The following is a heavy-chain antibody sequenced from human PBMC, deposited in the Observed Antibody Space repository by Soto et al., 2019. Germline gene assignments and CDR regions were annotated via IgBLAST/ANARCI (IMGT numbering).Heavy chain of an antibody. CDR3: ARDLSGIAARPYYYYGMDV. CDR2: ISSSSSYI. V-gene: IGHV3-21*01. CDR1: GFTFSSYS. D-gene: IGHD6-6*01. J-gene: IGHJ6*02. Sequence: GGSLRLSCAASGFTFSSYSMNWVRQAPGKGLEWVSSISSSSSYIYYADSVKGRFTISRDNAKNSLYLQMNSRRAEDTAWYYCARDLSGIAARPYYYYGMDVWGQGTTVTVSS.